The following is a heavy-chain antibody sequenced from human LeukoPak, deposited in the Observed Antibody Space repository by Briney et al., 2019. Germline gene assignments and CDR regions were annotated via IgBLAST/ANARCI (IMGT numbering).Heavy chain of an antibody. Sequence: SETLSLTCTVSGGSINSYYWSWIRQPPGKRLEWIGYIYYSGSTNYNPSLKSRVTISVDTSKNQFSLKLSSVTAADTAVYYCARTPYYDFWSGIEGFDPWGQGTLVTVSS. CDR2: IYYSGST. J-gene: IGHJ5*02. CDR1: GGSINSYY. CDR3: ARTPYYDFWSGIEGFDP. D-gene: IGHD3-3*01. V-gene: IGHV4-59*01.